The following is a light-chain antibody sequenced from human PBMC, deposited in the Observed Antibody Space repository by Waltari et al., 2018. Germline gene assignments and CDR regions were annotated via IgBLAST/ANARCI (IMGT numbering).Light chain of an antibody. CDR3: LQDYDFPLT. CDR1: QGIRND. CDR2: AAS. V-gene: IGKV1-6*01. J-gene: IGKJ4*01. Sequence: AIQMTQSPSSLSASVGDRVTITCRASQGIRNDLGWYQQKPGKAPNLLICAASNLQSGVPSRFIGSGFGTYFTHTITSLQPEDFGTYYCLQDYDFPLTFGGGTKVEI.